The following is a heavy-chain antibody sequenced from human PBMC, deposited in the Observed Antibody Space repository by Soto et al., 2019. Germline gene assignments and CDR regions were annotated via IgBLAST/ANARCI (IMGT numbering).Heavy chain of an antibody. CDR3: ATRPLLPGAP. Sequence: VRLVESGGGLIQPGGSLRLSFAASGFTFSSNDMNWVRQAPGKGLEWVSLIYSGGSTYYADSVKGRFTISRDNSKNTLYLQMSSLRAEDTAVYYCATRPLLPGAPWGQGTMVTVSS. D-gene: IGHD3-22*01. CDR2: IYSGGST. J-gene: IGHJ3*01. V-gene: IGHV3-53*01. CDR1: GFTFSSND.